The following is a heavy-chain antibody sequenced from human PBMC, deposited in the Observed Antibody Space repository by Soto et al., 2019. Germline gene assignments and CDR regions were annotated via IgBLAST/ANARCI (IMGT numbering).Heavy chain of an antibody. CDR1: GFTFSTYA. Sequence: TGGSLRLYCAASGFTFSTYAMSWVRQAPGKGLEWVSGVSDSGGSTYYADSVKGRFTISRDNSKNTLYLQMNSLRGEDTAVYYCAQRGGSGYYGAFDYWGQGSLVTVSS. CDR3: AQRGGSGYYGAFDY. J-gene: IGHJ4*02. CDR2: VSDSGGST. D-gene: IGHD3-22*01. V-gene: IGHV3-23*01.